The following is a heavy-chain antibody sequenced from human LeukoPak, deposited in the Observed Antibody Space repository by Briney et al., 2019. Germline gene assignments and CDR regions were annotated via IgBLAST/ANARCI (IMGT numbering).Heavy chain of an antibody. CDR2: ISYDGSNK. Sequence: GGSLRLSCAASGFTFSSYAMHWVRQAPGKGLEWVAVISYDGSNKYYADSVKGRFTISRDNSKNTLHLQMNSLRAEDTAVYYCARHHTAMDYGIDYWGQGTLVTVSS. D-gene: IGHD5-18*01. CDR3: ARHHTAMDYGIDY. V-gene: IGHV3-30*04. J-gene: IGHJ4*02. CDR1: GFTFSSYA.